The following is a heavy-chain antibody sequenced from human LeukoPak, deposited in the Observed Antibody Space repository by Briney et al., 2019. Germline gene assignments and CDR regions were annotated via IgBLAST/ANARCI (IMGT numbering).Heavy chain of an antibody. Sequence: SETLSLTCTVSGGSISSYYWSWIRQPAGNRLEWIGYIYHSGSTYYNPSLKSRVTISVDRSKNQFSLKLSSVTAADTAVYYCARESVLPSSTSCYDYWGQGTLVTVSS. CDR1: GGSISSYY. CDR2: IYHSGST. J-gene: IGHJ4*02. V-gene: IGHV4-59*12. D-gene: IGHD2-2*01. CDR3: ARESVLPSSTSCYDY.